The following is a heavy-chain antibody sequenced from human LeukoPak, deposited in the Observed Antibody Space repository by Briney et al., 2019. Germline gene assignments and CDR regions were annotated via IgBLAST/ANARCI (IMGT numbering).Heavy chain of an antibody. J-gene: IGHJ4*02. CDR1: GGSISSYY. CDR3: ARIDCSGGSCYYFDY. D-gene: IGHD2-15*01. CDR2: IHYSGST. Sequence: SETLSLTCTVSGGSISSYYWSWIRQPPGKGLEWIGYIHYSGSTNYNPSLKSRVTISVDTSKNQFSLKLSSVTAADTAVYYCARIDCSGGSCYYFDYWGQGTLVTVSS. V-gene: IGHV4-59*01.